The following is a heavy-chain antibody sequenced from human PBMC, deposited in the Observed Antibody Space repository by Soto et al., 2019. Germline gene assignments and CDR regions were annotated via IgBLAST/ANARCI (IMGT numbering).Heavy chain of an antibody. Sequence: GGYLRLSCAASGFTFSSYGMHWVRQAPGKGLEWVAVTSYDGSNKYYADSVKGRFTISRDNSKNTLYLQMNSLRAEDTAVYYCLKAPNIWREIYFMVVGAQGISVTDAS. CDR2: TSYDGSNK. V-gene: IGHV3-30*18. J-gene: IGHJ6*03. D-gene: IGHD3-3*01. CDR1: GFTFSSYG. CDR3: LKAPNIWREIYFMVV.